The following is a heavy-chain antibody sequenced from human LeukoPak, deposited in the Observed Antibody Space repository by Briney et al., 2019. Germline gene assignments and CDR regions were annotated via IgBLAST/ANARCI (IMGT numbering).Heavy chain of an antibody. V-gene: IGHV3-49*04. CDR3: TRTTMVRFDY. D-gene: IGHD3-10*01. Sequence: GGSLRLSCTASGFTFGDYAMSWVRQAPGKGLEWVGFIRSKAYGGTTEYAASVKGRFTISRDDSKSIAYLQMNSLKTEDTAVYYCTRTTMVRFDYWGQGTLVTVSS. CDR2: IRSKAYGGTT. J-gene: IGHJ4*02. CDR1: GFTFGDYA.